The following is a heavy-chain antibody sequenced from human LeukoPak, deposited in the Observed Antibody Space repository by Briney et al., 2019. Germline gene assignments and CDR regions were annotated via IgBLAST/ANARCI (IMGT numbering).Heavy chain of an antibody. D-gene: IGHD2-21*01. V-gene: IGHV1-2*02. CDR1: GYTFTAYY. CDR3: ASGLGGNYPGN. Sequence: ASVKVSCKGSGYTFTAYYMGWVRQAPGQGLEWMGRINPNSGGTNYAQKSQGRVTMTGDTSISTAYMELSGLTSDDTAVYYCASGLGGNYPGNWGQGTQVTVSS. J-gene: IGHJ4*02. CDR2: INPNSGGT.